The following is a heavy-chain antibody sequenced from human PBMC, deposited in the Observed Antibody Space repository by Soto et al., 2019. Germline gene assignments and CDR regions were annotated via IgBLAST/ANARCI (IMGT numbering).Heavy chain of an antibody. D-gene: IGHD2-2*01. CDR2: ISYCGSKK. V-gene: IGHV3-30-3*01. CDR1: GFTLRSYA. J-gene: IGHJ6*02. Sequence: PGGTLRLSCAACGFTLRSYASHRARQPPDKGTQRGAVISYCGSKKYYGDSVKGRITISRDTSKNQMYLQMNSLRAEDTAVYYCARGCSSTSCYRAADYYYYGMDVWGQGPTVTVSS. CDR3: ARGCSSTSCYRAADYYYYGMDV.